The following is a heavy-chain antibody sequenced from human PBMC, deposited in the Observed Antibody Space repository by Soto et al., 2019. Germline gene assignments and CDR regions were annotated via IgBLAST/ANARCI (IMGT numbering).Heavy chain of an antibody. Sequence: LRLSCAGSGFMFSNFAMTWVRQAPGKGLEWVSTTRSNGEHTYYADSVKGRFTVSRDNSKNTLFLEMSSLRAEDTAIYYCAKDSKSVSVSAARVYGMDVWGQGTTVTVSS. V-gene: IGHV3-23*01. D-gene: IGHD2-2*01. CDR1: GFMFSNFA. CDR2: TRSNGEHT. CDR3: AKDSKSVSVSAARVYGMDV. J-gene: IGHJ6*02.